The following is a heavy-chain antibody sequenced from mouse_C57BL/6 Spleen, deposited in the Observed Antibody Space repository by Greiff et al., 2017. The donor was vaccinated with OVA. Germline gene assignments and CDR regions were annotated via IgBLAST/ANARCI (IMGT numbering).Heavy chain of an antibody. CDR1: GFTFSSYT. D-gene: IGHD1-1*01. CDR3: ARAYYGSYAMDY. CDR2: ISGGGGNT. V-gene: IGHV5-9*01. J-gene: IGHJ4*01. Sequence: EVKLVESGGGLVKPGGSLKLSCAASGFTFSSYTMSWVRQTPEKRLEWVATISGGGGNTYYPDSVKGRFTISRDNAKNTLYLQMSSVRSEDTALYYCARAYYGSYAMDYWGQGTSVTVSS.